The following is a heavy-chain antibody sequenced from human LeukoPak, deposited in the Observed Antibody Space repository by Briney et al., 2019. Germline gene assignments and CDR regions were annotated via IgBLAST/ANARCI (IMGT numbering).Heavy chain of an antibody. CDR1: GFIFSNFE. Sequence: GGSLRLSCAASGFIFSNFEMNWVRQAPGKGLEWVSYISNSGTTMYYADSVRGRFTISRDNAKNSLYLQMNSLRAEDTAVYYCARTKGSGYYQLNWGQGTLVTVSS. D-gene: IGHD3-22*01. CDR3: ARTKGSGYYQLN. J-gene: IGHJ4*02. V-gene: IGHV3-48*03. CDR2: ISNSGTTM.